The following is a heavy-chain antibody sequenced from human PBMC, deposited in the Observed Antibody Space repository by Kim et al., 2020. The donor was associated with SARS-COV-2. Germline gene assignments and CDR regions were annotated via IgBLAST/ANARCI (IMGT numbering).Heavy chain of an antibody. CDR2: IWNDGSNK. CDR3: VRDGITGNTEAFDI. D-gene: IGHD1-7*01. CDR1: GFTFSGYG. J-gene: IGHJ3*02. Sequence: GGSLRLSCAASGFTFSGYGMHWVRQAPGKGLEWVAVIWNDGSNKNYADSVKGRFTISRDNSENTLYLQINSLRAEDTAVYYCVRDGITGNTEAFDIWGQGKMVTVSS. V-gene: IGHV3-33*01.